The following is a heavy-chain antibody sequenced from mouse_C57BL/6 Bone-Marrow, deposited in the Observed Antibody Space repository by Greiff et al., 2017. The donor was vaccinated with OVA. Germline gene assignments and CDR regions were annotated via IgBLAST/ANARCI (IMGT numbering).Heavy chain of an antibody. D-gene: IGHD1-1*01. CDR1: GYTFTSYG. CDR2: IYPRSGNT. CDR3: ARWGTTVADY. V-gene: IGHV1-81*01. Sequence: QVQLKESGAELARPGASVKLSCKASGYTFTSYGISWVKQRTGQGLEWIGEIYPRSGNTYYNEKFKGKATLTADKSSSTAYMELRSLTSEDSAVYFCARWGTTVADYWGQGTTLTVSS. J-gene: IGHJ2*01.